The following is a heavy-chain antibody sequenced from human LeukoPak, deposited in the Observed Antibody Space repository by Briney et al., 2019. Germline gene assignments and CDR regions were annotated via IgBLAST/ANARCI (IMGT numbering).Heavy chain of an antibody. CDR3: ARAGYSNRWDGVDY. CDR1: GYTFTNYW. J-gene: IGHJ4*02. CDR2: IYPGDSDT. V-gene: IGHV5-51*01. D-gene: IGHD2/OR15-2a*01. Sequence: GESLKITCKGSGYTFTNYWIGWVRQMPGKGLEFMGIIYPGDSDTRYSPSFQGQVTISVDKSINTAYLQWSSLKASDSAMYYCARAGYSNRWDGVDYWGQGTLVTVSS.